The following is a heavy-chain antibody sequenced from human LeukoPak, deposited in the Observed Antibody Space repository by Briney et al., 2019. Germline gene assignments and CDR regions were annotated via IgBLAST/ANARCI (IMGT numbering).Heavy chain of an antibody. CDR2: IYYSGNT. CDR1: GGSTSSSGYY. CDR3: ARDKGHFDVDY. D-gene: IGHD3-9*01. J-gene: IGHJ4*02. Sequence: SETLSLTCTVSGGSTSSSGYYWGWIRQPPGKGLGWIGSIYYSGNTYYIPSLNSRLTISQDTSNNQFSLTLSSVTAADTAIYYCARDKGHFDVDYWGQGILVTVSS. V-gene: IGHV4-39*07.